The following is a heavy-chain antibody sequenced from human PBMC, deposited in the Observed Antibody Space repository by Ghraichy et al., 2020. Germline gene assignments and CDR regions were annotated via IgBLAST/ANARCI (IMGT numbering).Heavy chain of an antibody. CDR3: ARRGYDYSSPFDY. CDR1: GFTFSSYD. J-gene: IGHJ4*02. CDR2: IGTAGDT. V-gene: IGHV3-13*01. Sequence: GGSLRLSCAASGFTFSSYDMHWVRQATGKGLEWVSAIGTAGDTYYPGSVKGRFTISRENAKNSLYLQMNSLRAEDTAVYYCARRGYDYSSPFDYWGQGTLVTVSS. D-gene: IGHD2-21*01.